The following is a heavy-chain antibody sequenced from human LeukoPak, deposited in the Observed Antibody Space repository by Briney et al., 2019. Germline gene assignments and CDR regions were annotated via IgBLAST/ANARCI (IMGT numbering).Heavy chain of an antibody. CDR2: INQDGSGK. J-gene: IGHJ4*02. Sequence: GGSLRLSCVASGFTLRNYCKGWVRQAPGKGLDWVACINQDGSGKYCVDSVKGRFTDSRDIAENALYLQMSSLRAEDTAVYYCARASSGSYDFGGQGNVVSVSS. CDR1: GFTLRNYC. V-gene: IGHV3-7*04. CDR3: ARASSGSYDF. D-gene: IGHD5-12*01.